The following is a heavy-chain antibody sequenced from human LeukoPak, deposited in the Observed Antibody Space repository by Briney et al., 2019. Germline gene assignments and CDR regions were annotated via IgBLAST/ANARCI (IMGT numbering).Heavy chain of an antibody. CDR3: ARVPGVEPFFDY. CDR2: ISGSGGST. J-gene: IGHJ4*02. V-gene: IGHV3-23*01. Sequence: PGGSLRLSCAASGFTFSSYAMSWVRQAPGKGLEWVSAISGSGGSTYYADSVKGRFTISRDNSKNTLYLQMNSLRAEDTAVYYCARVPGVEPFFDYWGQGTLVTVSS. D-gene: IGHD3-3*01. CDR1: GFTFSSYA.